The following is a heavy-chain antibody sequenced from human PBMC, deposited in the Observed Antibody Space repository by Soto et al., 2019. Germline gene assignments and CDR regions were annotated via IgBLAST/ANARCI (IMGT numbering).Heavy chain of an antibody. CDR2: IYYSGST. CDR3: ARGGATGTRSEKYYYYYHGMDV. V-gene: IGHV4-59*01. CDR1: GGSISSYY. Sequence: SETLSLTCADSGGSISSYYWGWIRHPPLNRLEWIGYIYYSGSTNYNPSLKSRVTISLDTSKNQFSLKLISVTAADTAVYYCARGGATGTRSEKYYYYYHGMDVWGKGTTVTVSS. D-gene: IGHD1-1*01. J-gene: IGHJ6*04.